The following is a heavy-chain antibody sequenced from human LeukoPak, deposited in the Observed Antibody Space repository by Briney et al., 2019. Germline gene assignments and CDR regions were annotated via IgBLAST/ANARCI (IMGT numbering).Heavy chain of an antibody. J-gene: IGHJ4*02. CDR2: MNPNSGNT. D-gene: IGHD3-10*01. CDR1: GYTFTSYD. CDR3: ARNPTLLWFGELDLDY. Sequence: ASVKVSCKASGYTFTSYDINWVRQATGQGLEWMGWMNPNSGNTGYAQKFQGRVTMTRNTSISTAYMELSSLRSEDTAVYYCARNPTLLWFGELDLDYWGQGTLVAVSS. V-gene: IGHV1-8*01.